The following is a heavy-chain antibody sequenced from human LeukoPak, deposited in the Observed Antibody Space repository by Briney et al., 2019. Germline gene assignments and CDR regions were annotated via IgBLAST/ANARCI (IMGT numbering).Heavy chain of an antibody. V-gene: IGHV1-69*13. CDR3: ARGLGYSYADFDY. CDR1: GGTFSSYA. D-gene: IGHD5-18*01. CDR2: IIPIFGTA. J-gene: IGHJ4*02. Sequence: GASVKVSCTASGGTFSSYAISWVRQAPGQGLEWMGGIIPIFGTANYAQKFQGRVTITADESTSTAYMELSSLRSEDTAVYYCARGLGYSYADFDYWGQGTLVTVSS.